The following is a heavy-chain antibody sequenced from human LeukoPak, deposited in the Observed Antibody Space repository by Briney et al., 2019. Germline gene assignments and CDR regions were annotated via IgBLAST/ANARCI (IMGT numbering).Heavy chain of an antibody. V-gene: IGHV1-2*02. CDR1: GYTLTDYY. J-gene: IGHJ1*01. D-gene: IGHD3-16*02. CDR3: ARVFGYSYGDPAEYFQH. CDR2: INPNTGAT. Sequence: ASVKVSCKASGYTLTDYYMHWVRQAPGQGLEWMGWINPNTGATNYAQGFQGRVTMTRDTSINTAFMEVSSLTSDDTAVYYCARVFGYSYGDPAEYFQHWGQGTLITVSS.